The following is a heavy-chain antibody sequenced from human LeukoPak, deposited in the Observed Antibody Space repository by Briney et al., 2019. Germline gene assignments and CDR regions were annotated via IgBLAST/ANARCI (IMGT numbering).Heavy chain of an antibody. CDR3: ARVGDWNDLVY. Sequence: PSETLSLTCTVSGGSISSSSYYWSWIRQAPGRGLEWLGYIYSSGDTNYNPSLKSRVTISVDTSKNQFSLKLSSVTAADTAVYYCARVGDWNDLVYWGQGTLVTVSS. CDR2: IYSSGDT. J-gene: IGHJ4*02. V-gene: IGHV4-61*01. CDR1: GGSISSSSYY. D-gene: IGHD1-1*01.